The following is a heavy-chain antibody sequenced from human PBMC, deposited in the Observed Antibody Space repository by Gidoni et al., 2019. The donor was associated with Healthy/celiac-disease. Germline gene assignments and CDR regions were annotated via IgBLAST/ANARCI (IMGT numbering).Heavy chain of an antibody. V-gene: IGHV3-7*03. CDR2: IKQDGSEK. D-gene: IGHD6-6*01. CDR3: ARGESSSSSFGVGIIDY. CDR1: GFTFSSYW. J-gene: IGHJ4*02. Sequence: EVQLVESGGGLVQPGGSLRLSCAASGFTFSSYWMSWVRQAPGKGLEWVANIKQDGSEKYYVDSVKGRFTISRDNAKNSLYLQMNSLRAEDTAVYYCARGESSSSSFGVGIIDYWGQGTLVTVSS.